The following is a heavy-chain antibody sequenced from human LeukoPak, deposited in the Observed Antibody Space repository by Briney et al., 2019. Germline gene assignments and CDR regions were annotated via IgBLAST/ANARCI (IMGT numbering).Heavy chain of an antibody. CDR3: VSFYETY. CDR1: GNYW. J-gene: IGHJ4*02. CDR2: ISSDGSWT. D-gene: IGHD2-2*01. V-gene: IGHV3-74*01. Sequence: GGSLRLSCAAPGNYWMHWVRQAPGKGLVWVSHISSDGSWTSYADSVKGRFTISKDNAKNTVYLQMNNLRAEDTAVYYCVSFYETYWGRGTLVTVSS.